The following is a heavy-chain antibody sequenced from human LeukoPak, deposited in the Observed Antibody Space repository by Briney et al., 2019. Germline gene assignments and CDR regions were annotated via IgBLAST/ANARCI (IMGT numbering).Heavy chain of an antibody. Sequence: PSQTLSLTCTVSGGSISSGDCYWSWIRQHPGKGLEWIGYIYYSGTTYYNPSLKSRVTISIDTSKRQFSLKLSSVTAADTAVYYCARASRIFHGMDVWGHGTTVTVSS. J-gene: IGHJ6*02. D-gene: IGHD2-15*01. CDR3: ARASRIFHGMDV. V-gene: IGHV4-31*03. CDR1: GGSISSGDCY. CDR2: IYYSGTT.